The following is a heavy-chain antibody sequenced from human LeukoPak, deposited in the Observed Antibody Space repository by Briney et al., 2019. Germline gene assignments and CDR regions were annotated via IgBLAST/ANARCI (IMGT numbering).Heavy chain of an antibody. D-gene: IGHD6-25*01. CDR3: ARCSGSGWAFFDY. J-gene: IGHJ4*02. CDR1: GGSFSGYY. CDR2: INHSGST. V-gene: IGHV4-34*01. Sequence: SETLSLTCAVYGGSFSGYYWSWIRQPPGKGLEWIGEINHSGSTNYNPSLKSRVTISVDTSKNQFSLKLSSVTAADTAVYYCARCSGSGWAFFDYWGQGTLVTVSS.